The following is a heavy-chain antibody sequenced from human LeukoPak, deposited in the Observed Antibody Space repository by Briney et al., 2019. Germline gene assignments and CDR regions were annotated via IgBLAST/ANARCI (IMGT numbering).Heavy chain of an antibody. J-gene: IGHJ4*02. CDR2: INTSGST. D-gene: IGHD6-19*01. Sequence: PAETLSLTCTVSGVSISNYHWSWIRQPAGKGLEWIGQINTSGSTNYNPPLKSRVTMSIDTTEDQVSLTIRSVTAADAAFYYCARRDISSGWSFDYWGQGTLVTVSS. V-gene: IGHV4-4*07. CDR1: GVSISNYH. CDR3: ARRDISSGWSFDY.